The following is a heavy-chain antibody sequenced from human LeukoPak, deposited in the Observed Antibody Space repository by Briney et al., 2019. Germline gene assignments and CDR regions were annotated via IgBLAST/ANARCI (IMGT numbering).Heavy chain of an antibody. D-gene: IGHD4-17*01. V-gene: IGHV3-30*18. CDR3: AKDSLDYGDYEVLCYFDY. CDR1: GFTFSSYG. CDR2: ISYDGSNK. J-gene: IGHJ4*02. Sequence: GGSLRLSCAASGFTFSSYGMHWVRQAPGKGLEWVAVISYDGSNKYYADSVKGRFTISRDNSKNTLYLQMNSLRAEDTAVYYCAKDSLDYGDYEVLCYFDYWGQGTLVTVSS.